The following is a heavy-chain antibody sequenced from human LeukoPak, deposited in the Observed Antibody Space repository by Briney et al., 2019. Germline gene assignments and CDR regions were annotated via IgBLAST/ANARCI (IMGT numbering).Heavy chain of an antibody. J-gene: IGHJ4*02. D-gene: IGHD3-3*01. Sequence: ASVKVSCKASGYTFTGYYMHWVRQAPGQGLEWMGRINPNSGGTNYAQKFQGRVTMTRDTSISTAYMELSRLRSDDTALYYCARGLKGVLSGVVIYWGQGTLVTVSS. CDR1: GYTFTGYY. CDR2: INPNSGGT. V-gene: IGHV1-2*06. CDR3: ARGLKGVLSGVVIY.